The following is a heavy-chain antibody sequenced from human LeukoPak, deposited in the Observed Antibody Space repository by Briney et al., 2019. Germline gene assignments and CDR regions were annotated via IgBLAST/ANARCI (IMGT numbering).Heavy chain of an antibody. D-gene: IGHD2-2*03. CDR3: ARLDISTYYFDY. V-gene: IGHV4-59*01. CDR2: IYYSGST. Sequence: NPSETLSLTCTVSGGSISSYYWSWIRQPPGKGLEWIGYIYYSGSTNYNPSLKSRVTISVDTSKNQFSLKLSSVTAADTAVYYCARLDISTYYFDYWGQGTLVTVSS. CDR1: GGSISSYY. J-gene: IGHJ4*02.